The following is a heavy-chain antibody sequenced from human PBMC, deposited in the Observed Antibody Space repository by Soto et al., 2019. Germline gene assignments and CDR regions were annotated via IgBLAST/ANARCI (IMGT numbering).Heavy chain of an antibody. J-gene: IGHJ4*02. V-gene: IGHV4-31*03. D-gene: IGHD5-12*01. CDR2: IYYSGST. CDR1: GFSLSRCFYY. CDR3: AHGTYSGYGFDFDY. Sequence: SETLSLTCTFSGFSLSRCFYYLRWIRPHPGKGLEWIGYIYYSGSTYYNPSLKSRVTISVDTSKNQVVLTMTNMDPVDTGTYYCAHGTYSGYGFDFDYWGQGIMVTVSS.